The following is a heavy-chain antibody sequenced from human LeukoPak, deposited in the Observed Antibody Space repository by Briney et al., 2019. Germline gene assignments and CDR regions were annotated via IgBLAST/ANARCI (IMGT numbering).Heavy chain of an antibody. V-gene: IGHV1-18*01. D-gene: IGHD5-18*01. CDR3: ARTWIQLFTPDFDL. J-gene: IGHJ4*02. CDR1: GYTFTSYG. CDR2: ISADNGNT. Sequence: ASVKVSCKASGYTFTSYGISWVRQAPGQGLEWMGWISADNGNTKYAQKLQGRVTMTTDTSTSTAYMELRSLRSDDTAIYYCARTWIQLFTPDFDLWGQGTLVTVSS.